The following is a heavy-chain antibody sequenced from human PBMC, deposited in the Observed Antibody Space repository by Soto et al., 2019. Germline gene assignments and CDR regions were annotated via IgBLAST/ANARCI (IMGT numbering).Heavy chain of an antibody. J-gene: IGHJ4*02. CDR1: GYTFTGYY. CDR2: INPNSGGT. D-gene: IGHD2-15*01. Sequence: SSVKVSCKASGYTFTGYYMHWVRQAPGQGLEWMGWINPNSGGTNYAQKFQGRVTMTRDTSISTAYMELSRLRSDDTAVYYCATLEQEHCSGGSCSMSLVDYWGQGNLVTVSS. V-gene: IGHV1-2*02. CDR3: ATLEQEHCSGGSCSMSLVDY.